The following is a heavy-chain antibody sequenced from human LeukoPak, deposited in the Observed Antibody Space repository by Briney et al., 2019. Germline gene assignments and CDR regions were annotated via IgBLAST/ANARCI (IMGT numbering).Heavy chain of an antibody. D-gene: IGHD3-22*01. CDR2: IYTSGST. CDR1: GGSISSYY. J-gene: IGHJ4*02. Sequence: SETLSLTCTVSGGSISSYYWSWIRQPAGKGLEWIGRIYTSGSTNYNPSLKSRVTMSVDTSKNQFSLKLSSVTAADTAVYYCARDLHYYDSSGYYGGFDYWGQGTLVTVSS. CDR3: ARDLHYYDSSGYYGGFDY. V-gene: IGHV4-4*07.